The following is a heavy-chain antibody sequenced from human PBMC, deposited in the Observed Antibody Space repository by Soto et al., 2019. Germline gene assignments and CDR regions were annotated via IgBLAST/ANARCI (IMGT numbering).Heavy chain of an antibody. Sequence: LEWMGIIYPGDSDTRYSPSFQGQVTISVDKSISTAYLQWSSLKASDTAMFYCARQRVWFGELSQYYGMDVWGQGTRSPSP. D-gene: IGHD3-10*01. CDR3: ARQRVWFGELSQYYGMDV. J-gene: IGHJ6*02. CDR2: IYPGDSDT. V-gene: IGHV5-51*01.